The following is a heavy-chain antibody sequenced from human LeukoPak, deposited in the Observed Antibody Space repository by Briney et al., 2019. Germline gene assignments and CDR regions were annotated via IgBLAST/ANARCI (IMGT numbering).Heavy chain of an antibody. J-gene: IGHJ4*01. D-gene: IGHD5-18*01. CDR3: ARGGATPMVLRY. Sequence: QTSETLSLTCAVYGGSFSGYYWSWIRQPPGKGLEWLGEINHSGRTNYNPSLKSRVTISVDTSKNQFSLHLNSVTAADTAVYYCARGGATPMVLRYWGHGNLVTVSS. CDR2: INHSGRT. CDR1: GGSFSGYY. V-gene: IGHV4-34*01.